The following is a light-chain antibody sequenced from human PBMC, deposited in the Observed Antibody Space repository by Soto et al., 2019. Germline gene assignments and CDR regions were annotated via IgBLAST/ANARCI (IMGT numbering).Light chain of an antibody. J-gene: IGKJ1*01. CDR1: QSISSW. V-gene: IGKV1-5*03. Sequence: DIQMTQSPSTLSASVGDRVTITCRASQSISSWLAWYQQKPGKAPKLLIYKASSLESGVPSRFSGSGSGTEFTLTISSLPPDDFAPYYCQQYNSYLTFGQGTKVEIK. CDR3: QQYNSYLT. CDR2: KAS.